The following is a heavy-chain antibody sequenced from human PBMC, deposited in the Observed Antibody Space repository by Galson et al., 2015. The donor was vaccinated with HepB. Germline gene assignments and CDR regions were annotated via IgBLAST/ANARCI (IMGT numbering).Heavy chain of an antibody. CDR2: INSDGSST. Sequence: SLRLSCAASGFTFSSYWMHWVRQAPGKGLVWVSRINSDGSSTSYADSVKGRFTISRDNSKNTLYLQMNSLRAEDTAVYYCARERITPSAAAGQLRYYYYGMDVWGQGTTVTVSS. CDR1: GFTFSSYW. V-gene: IGHV3-74*01. J-gene: IGHJ6*02. D-gene: IGHD6-13*01. CDR3: ARERITPSAAAGQLRYYYYGMDV.